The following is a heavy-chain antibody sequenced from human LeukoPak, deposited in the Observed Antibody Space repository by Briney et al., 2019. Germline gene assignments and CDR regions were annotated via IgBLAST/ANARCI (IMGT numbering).Heavy chain of an antibody. Sequence: PSETLSLTCAVYGGSFSGYFWTWIRQPPGKGLEWIGEINHSGSTSYNPPRKSRVTISADPSKNQFSLKLSSVTAADTAVYYCARPHDCSSTSCYGAFHIWGQGTMVTVSS. CDR2: INHSGST. V-gene: IGHV4-34*01. J-gene: IGHJ3*02. CDR3: ARPHDCSSTSCYGAFHI. D-gene: IGHD2-2*01. CDR1: GGSFSGYF.